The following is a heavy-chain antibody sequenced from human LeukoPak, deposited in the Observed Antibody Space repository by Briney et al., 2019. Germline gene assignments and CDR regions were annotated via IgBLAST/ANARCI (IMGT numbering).Heavy chain of an antibody. J-gene: IGHJ4*02. CDR2: IYYSGST. Sequence: PSETLSLTCTVSGGSISSYYWSWIRQPPGKGLEWIGYIYYSGSTNYNPSLKSRVTISVDTSKNQFSLRLSSVTAADTAVYYCARRWAVAGTFDYWGQGTLVTVSS. D-gene: IGHD6-19*01. CDR3: ARRWAVAGTFDY. CDR1: GGSISSYY. V-gene: IGHV4-59*08.